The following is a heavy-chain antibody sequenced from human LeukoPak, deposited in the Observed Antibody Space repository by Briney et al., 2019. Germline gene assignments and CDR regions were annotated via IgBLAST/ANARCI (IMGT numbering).Heavy chain of an antibody. V-gene: IGHV4-34*01. J-gene: IGHJ4*02. CDR2: INHSGNT. Sequence: SETLSLTCAVYGGSFSDYYWSWIRQPPGKGLEWIGEINHSGNTNYNPSPKSRVTISIDTSKNQFSLKLSSVTAADTAVYYCARGRITIVRGVDYFDYWGQGTLVTVSS. CDR1: GGSFSDYY. D-gene: IGHD3-10*01. CDR3: ARGRITIVRGVDYFDY.